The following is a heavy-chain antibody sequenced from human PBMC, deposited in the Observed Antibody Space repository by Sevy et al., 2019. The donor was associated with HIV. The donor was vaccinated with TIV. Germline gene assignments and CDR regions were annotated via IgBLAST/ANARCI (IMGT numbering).Heavy chain of an antibody. CDR3: ARGLVTITMVRGVILPY. Sequence: ASVKVSCKASGYTFTGYYMHWVRQAPGQGLEWMGWINPNSGGTNYAQKFQGRVTMTRDTSISTAYMELSRLRSDDTAVYYCARGLVTITMVRGVILPYWGQGTLVTVSS. V-gene: IGHV1-2*02. D-gene: IGHD3-10*01. CDR1: GYTFTGYY. CDR2: INPNSGGT. J-gene: IGHJ4*02.